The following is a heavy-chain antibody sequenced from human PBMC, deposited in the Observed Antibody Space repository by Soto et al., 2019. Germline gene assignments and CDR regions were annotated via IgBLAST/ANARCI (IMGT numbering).Heavy chain of an antibody. V-gene: IGHV2-5*01. J-gene: IGHJ5*02. D-gene: IGHD3-16*01. CDR2: IYWNDDE. Sequence: QITLEESGPTLVKPTQTLTLTCGFSGFSLGDFGEGVGWVRQPPGEALEWLALIYWNDDERYNPSLESRLTISKDTSNSQVGLRMPNIDPRDTATYHCAHERGCCGSRGTWGLGTLVTVSS. CDR1: GFSLGDFGEG. CDR3: AHERGCCGSRGT.